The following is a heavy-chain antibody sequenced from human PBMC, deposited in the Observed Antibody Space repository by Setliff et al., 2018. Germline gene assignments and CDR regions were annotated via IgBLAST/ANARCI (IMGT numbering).Heavy chain of an antibody. V-gene: IGHV4-39*01. CDR2: IFYSGRA. CDR3: ARLPNYVWGSPVDY. Sequence: PSETLSLTCTVSGASITNINYYWGLIRQPPGKGLEWIGSIFYSGRAFYNPSLKSRVTISVDTSKNQFSLTLSSVTAADTAVYYCARLPNYVWGSPVDYWSQGTLVTVSS. D-gene: IGHD3-16*01. J-gene: IGHJ4*02. CDR1: GASITNINYY.